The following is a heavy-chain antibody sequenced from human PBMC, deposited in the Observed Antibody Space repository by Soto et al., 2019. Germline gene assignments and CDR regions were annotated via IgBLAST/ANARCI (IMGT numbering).Heavy chain of an antibody. D-gene: IGHD2-8*02. CDR2: STYGGSA. Sequence: QVQLQESGPGLVKPSQTLSLTCTVSGASISSGDYYWTWIRQPPGKGLEWIGYSTYGGSAYYNPSLNSRITISVDTSKNQFSLRLSSVTAADTAVYYCARAVTVAFDIWGQGTMVTVSS. V-gene: IGHV4-30-4*01. J-gene: IGHJ3*02. CDR1: GASISSGDYY. CDR3: ARAVTVAFDI.